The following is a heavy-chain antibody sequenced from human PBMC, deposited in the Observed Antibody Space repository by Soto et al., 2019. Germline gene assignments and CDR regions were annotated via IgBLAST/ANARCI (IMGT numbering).Heavy chain of an antibody. CDR3: ARVPVLWFGELLFGSQDNWFDP. CDR1: GFTVSSNY. CDR2: IYSGGST. D-gene: IGHD3-10*01. V-gene: IGHV3-66*01. Sequence: EVQLVESGGGLVQPGGSLRLSCAASGFTVSSNYMSWVRQAPGKGLEWVSVIYSGGSTYYADSVKGRFTISRDNSKNTLYLQTNSLRAEDTAVYYCARVPVLWFGELLFGSQDNWFDPWGQGTLVTVSS. J-gene: IGHJ5*02.